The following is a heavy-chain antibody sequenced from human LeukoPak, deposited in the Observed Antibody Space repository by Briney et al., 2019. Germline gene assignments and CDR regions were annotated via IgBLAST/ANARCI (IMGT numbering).Heavy chain of an antibody. V-gene: IGHV3-21*01. CDR3: ARVGYSSSPSYFDY. CDR1: GFTFSSYS. D-gene: IGHD6-6*01. J-gene: IGHJ4*02. Sequence: GGSLRLSCAASGFTFSSYSMYWVRQAPGKGLEWVSSISSSSSYIYYADSVKGRFTISRDNAKNSLYLQMNSLRAEDTAVYYCARVGYSSSPSYFDYWGQGTLVTVSS. CDR2: ISSSSSYI.